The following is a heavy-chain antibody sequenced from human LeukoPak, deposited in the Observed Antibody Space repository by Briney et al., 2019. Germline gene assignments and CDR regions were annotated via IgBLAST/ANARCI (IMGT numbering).Heavy chain of an antibody. CDR1: GGSFSGYY. CDR2: INHSGST. V-gene: IGHV4-34*01. Sequence: KTSETLSLTCAVYGGSFSGYYWSWIRQPPGKGLEWIGEINHSGSTNYNPSLKSRVTISVDTSKNQFSLKLSSVTAADTAVYYCARGLRWLLPGYWGQGTLVTVSS. J-gene: IGHJ4*02. D-gene: IGHD3-22*01. CDR3: ARGLRWLLPGY.